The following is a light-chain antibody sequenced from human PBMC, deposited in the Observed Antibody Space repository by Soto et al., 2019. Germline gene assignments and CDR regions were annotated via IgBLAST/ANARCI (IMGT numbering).Light chain of an antibody. CDR2: DAS. CDR3: QQRSNWPGT. J-gene: IGKJ3*01. CDR1: QSIVGNY. Sequence: EIVLTQSPGTLSLSPGERGTLSCRASQSIVGNYLAWYQQKPGQAPRLLIYDASNRATGIPARFSGSGSGTDFTLTISSLEPEDFAVYYCQQRSNWPGTFGPGTKVDI. V-gene: IGKV3-11*01.